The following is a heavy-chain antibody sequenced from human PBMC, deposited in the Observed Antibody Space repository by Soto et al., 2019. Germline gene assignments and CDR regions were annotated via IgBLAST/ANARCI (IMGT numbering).Heavy chain of an antibody. Sequence: VQLLESGGGLVQPGGSLRLSCAASGFTFSTYAMSWVRQAPGKGLEWVSGISGSGGSTYYANFVKGRLTISRDNSKNTLYLQMNSLRTEDTAVYYCAKQRSESTTVFNGDFDSWGQGTLVTVSS. CDR2: ISGSGGST. V-gene: IGHV3-23*01. D-gene: IGHD4-4*01. CDR1: GFTFSTYA. J-gene: IGHJ4*02. CDR3: AKQRSESTTVFNGDFDS.